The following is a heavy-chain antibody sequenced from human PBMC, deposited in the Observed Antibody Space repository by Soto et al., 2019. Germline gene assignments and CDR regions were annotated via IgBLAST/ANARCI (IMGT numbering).Heavy chain of an antibody. CDR2: IDSTSMHI. CDR3: ARLVGAYQHYIDY. J-gene: IGHJ4*02. Sequence: EVQLVESGGGLVKPGGSLRLSCAASGFTFSINSMIWVRQAPGKGLEWVSYIDSTSMHIYYADSVKGRFTITRDNAKKSVYLQMTSLRAEDTAVYYCARLVGAYQHYIDYWGQGTLVTVSS. D-gene: IGHD1-26*01. CDR1: GFTFSINS. V-gene: IGHV3-21*02.